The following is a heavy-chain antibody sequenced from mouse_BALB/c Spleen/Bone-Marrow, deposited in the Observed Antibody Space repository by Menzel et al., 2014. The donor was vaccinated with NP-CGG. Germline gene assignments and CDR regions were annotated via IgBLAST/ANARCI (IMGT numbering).Heavy chain of an antibody. Sequence: EVMLVESGGGLVKPGGSLKLSCAASGFTFSSYAMSWVRQTPEKRLEWVATISSGGSYTHYPDSVKGRFTISRDNAKNTLYLQMSSLRSEDTAMYYCARGGGYDWYFDVWGAGTTVTVSS. V-gene: IGHV5-9-1*01. CDR2: ISSGGSYT. J-gene: IGHJ1*01. D-gene: IGHD2-2*01. CDR1: GFTFSSYA. CDR3: ARGGGYDWYFDV.